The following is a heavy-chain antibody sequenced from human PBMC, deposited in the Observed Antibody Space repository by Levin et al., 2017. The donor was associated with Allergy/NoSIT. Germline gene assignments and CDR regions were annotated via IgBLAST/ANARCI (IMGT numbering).Heavy chain of an antibody. J-gene: IGHJ4*02. V-gene: IGHV3-23*01. CDR2: ISGSGGST. CDR1: GFTFSSYA. CDR3: AKLGLKLGGDY. D-gene: IGHD7-27*01. Sequence: PGESLKISCAASGFTFSSYAMSWVRQAPGKGLEWVSTISGSGGSTYYADSVKGRFTISRDNSKNTLYLQMNSLRAEDTAVYYCAKLGLKLGGDYWGQGTLVTVSS.